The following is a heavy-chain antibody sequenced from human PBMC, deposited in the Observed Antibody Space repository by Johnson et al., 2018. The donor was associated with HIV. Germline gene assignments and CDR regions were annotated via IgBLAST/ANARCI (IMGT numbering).Heavy chain of an antibody. Sequence: QVQLVESGGGVVQPGRSLRLSCAASGFTFSSYAMHWVRQAPGKGLEWVAVIYSGGSTYYADSVKGRFTISRDNSKNTLYLQMNSLRAEDTAVYYCAKDRGSPGTPAAFDIWGQGTMVTVSS. J-gene: IGHJ3*02. CDR1: GFTFSSYA. D-gene: IGHD1-7*01. V-gene: IGHV3-NL1*01. CDR2: IYSGGST. CDR3: AKDRGSPGTPAAFDI.